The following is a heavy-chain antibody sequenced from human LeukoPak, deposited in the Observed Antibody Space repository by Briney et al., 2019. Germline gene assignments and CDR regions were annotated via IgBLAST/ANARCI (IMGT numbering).Heavy chain of an antibody. CDR3: ARGPYSSSWSEFDY. CDR2: ISGTSSYI. V-gene: IGHV3-21*01. D-gene: IGHD6-13*01. Sequence: PGGSLRLSCAASGFTFSSYSMNWVRQAPGKWLEWVSVISGTSSYIYYADSVKGRFTISRDNAKNSLYLQMDSLRAEDTAAYYCARGPYSSSWSEFDYWGQGTLVTVSS. J-gene: IGHJ4*02. CDR1: GFTFSSYS.